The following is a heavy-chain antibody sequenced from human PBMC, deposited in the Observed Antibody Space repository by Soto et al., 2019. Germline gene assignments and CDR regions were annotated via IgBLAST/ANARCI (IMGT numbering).Heavy chain of an antibody. Sequence: GASVKVSCKASGYTFTSYYMHWVRQAPGQGLEWMGIINPSGGSTSYAQKFQGRVTMTRDTSTSTVYMELSSLRSEDTAVYYCARPYPYGSGSYSFHYWGQGTLVTAPQ. CDR1: GYTFTSYY. V-gene: IGHV1-46*01. CDR2: INPSGGST. CDR3: ARPYPYGSGSYSFHY. J-gene: IGHJ4*02. D-gene: IGHD3-10*01.